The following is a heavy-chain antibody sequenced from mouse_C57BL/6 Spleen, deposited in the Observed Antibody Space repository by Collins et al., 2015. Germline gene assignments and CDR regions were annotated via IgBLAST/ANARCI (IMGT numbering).Heavy chain of an antibody. CDR3: ARGLRFFDV. D-gene: IGHD3-1*01. CDR2: IYPGSGNT. Sequence: QSTWEGLEWIARIYPGSGNTYYNEKFKGKATLTAEKFSSTAYMQLSSLTSEDSAVYFCARGLRFFDVWGTGTTVTVSS. J-gene: IGHJ1*03. V-gene: IGHV1-76*01.